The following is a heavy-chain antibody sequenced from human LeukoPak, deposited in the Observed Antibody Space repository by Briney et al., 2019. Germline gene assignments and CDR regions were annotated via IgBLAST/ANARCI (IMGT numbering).Heavy chain of an antibody. CDR3: ARLRYYGMDV. Sequence: SGGSLRLSCAASGFTFSGYDMSWVSQAPGKGLEWVSYTSSSSSTIYYADSVKSRFTISRDNAKNSLYLQMNSLRAEDTAVYYCARLRYYGMDVWGQGTTVTVSS. CDR2: TSSSSSTI. V-gene: IGHV3-48*04. CDR1: GFTFSGYD. J-gene: IGHJ6*02.